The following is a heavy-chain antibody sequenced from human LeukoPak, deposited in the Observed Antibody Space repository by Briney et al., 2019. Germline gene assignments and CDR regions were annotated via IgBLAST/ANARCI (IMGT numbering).Heavy chain of an antibody. CDR1: GGYIGSSSYY. Sequence: SETLSLTCTASGGYIGSSSYYWGWIRQPPGKGLEWIGTIYYSGSTCYNSSLKSRVTLSVDTSKNQFSLKVSSVTAADTAVYYCAILQYLEWRVNRFDPWGQGTLVIVSS. CDR3: AILQYLEWRVNRFDP. V-gene: IGHV4-39*01. CDR2: IYYSGST. J-gene: IGHJ5*02. D-gene: IGHD3-3*01.